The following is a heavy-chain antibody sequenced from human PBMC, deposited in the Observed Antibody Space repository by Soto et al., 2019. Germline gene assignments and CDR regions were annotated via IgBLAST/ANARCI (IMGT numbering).Heavy chain of an antibody. V-gene: IGHV1-2*02. CDR3: ARGGGVGVAGSAAFDM. CDR1: GYPVTAYY. Sequence: QLHLVQSGAVVKKPGASVTVSCSASGYPVTAYYMHWVRQAPGRGLEWMGGINPATGAAKYTQTYQGRVTMTGDTSTGTVFMELSVLTSEDTAVFYCARGGGVGVAGSAAFDMWGQGTLVTVSS. J-gene: IGHJ3*02. CDR2: INPATGAA. D-gene: IGHD3-3*01.